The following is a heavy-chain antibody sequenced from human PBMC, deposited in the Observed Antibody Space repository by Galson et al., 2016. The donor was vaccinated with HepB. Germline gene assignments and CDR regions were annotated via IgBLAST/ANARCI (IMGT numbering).Heavy chain of an antibody. J-gene: IGHJ4*02. D-gene: IGHD5-12*01. CDR3: ARDGSRLDY. Sequence: SLRLSCAASGFTFSTYSMNWVRQAPGKGLEWVSNIGNSGGYIYYADSVKGRFTIFRDNAKNSLFLQMNSLRVEDTAVYYCARDGSRLDYWGQGTLVTVSS. V-gene: IGHV3-21*01. CDR2: IGNSGGYI. CDR1: GFTFSTYS.